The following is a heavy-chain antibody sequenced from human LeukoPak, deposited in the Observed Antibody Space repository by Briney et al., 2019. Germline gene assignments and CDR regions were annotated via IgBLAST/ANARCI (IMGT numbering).Heavy chain of an antibody. CDR1: GFTFSSYG. J-gene: IGHJ6*04. V-gene: IGHV3-23*01. CDR3: ARAVRMDV. Sequence: GGSLRLSCAASGFTFSSYGMSWVRQAPGKGLEWVSSISGSGGSTYYADSVKGRFTISRGNAKNSLYLQMNSLRAEDTAVYYCARAVRMDVWGKGTTVTVSS. CDR2: ISGSGGST.